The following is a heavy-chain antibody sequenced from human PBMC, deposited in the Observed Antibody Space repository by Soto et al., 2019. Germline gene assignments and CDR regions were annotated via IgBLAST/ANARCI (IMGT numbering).Heavy chain of an antibody. CDR1: GGSFSGYY. D-gene: IGHD1-26*01. CDR2: INHSGST. V-gene: IGHV4-34*01. Sequence: SETLSLTCAVYGGSFSGYYWSWIRQPPGKGLEWIGEINHSGSTNYNPSLKSRVTISVDTSKNQFSLKLSSVTAADTAVYYCARGREVGATNYVRYYDYWGQGTLETVS. J-gene: IGHJ4*02. CDR3: ARGREVGATNYVRYYDY.